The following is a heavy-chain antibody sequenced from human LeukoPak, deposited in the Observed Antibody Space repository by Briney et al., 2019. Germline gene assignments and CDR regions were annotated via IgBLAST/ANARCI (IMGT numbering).Heavy chain of an antibody. CDR2: IYTSGGT. J-gene: IGHJ5*02. CDR3: ARGTHSGWFDP. D-gene: IGHD2-21*01. CDR1: GGSISTYY. Sequence: SETLSLTCTVSGGSISTYYWSWIRQPAGKGLEWIGRIYTSGGTNYNPSLKSRVTISVDTSKNQFSLRLSSVTAADTAVYYCARGTHSGWFDPWGQGTLVTVSS. V-gene: IGHV4-4*07.